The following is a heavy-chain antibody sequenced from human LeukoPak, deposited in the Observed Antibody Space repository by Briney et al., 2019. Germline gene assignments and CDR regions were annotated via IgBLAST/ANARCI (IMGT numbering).Heavy chain of an antibody. V-gene: IGHV4-39*02. CDR3: TSLSHSVDRRGYYWPSAFEI. CDR1: GGSIIRSSNN. CDR2: VYYTGNI. D-gene: IGHD3-22*01. Sequence: SETLSLTCTLPGGSIIRSSNNWGWIRQPPGKGLEWIGTVYYTGNIYYNPSLESRVTMSVDKSKNHFSLKMSSVTAADPTAYPCTSLSHSVDRRGYYWPSAFEIWGQGIMVTVSS. J-gene: IGHJ3*02.